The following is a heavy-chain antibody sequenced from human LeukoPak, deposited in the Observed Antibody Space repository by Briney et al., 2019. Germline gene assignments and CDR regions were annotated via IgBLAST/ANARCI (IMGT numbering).Heavy chain of an antibody. CDR2: IFYNGIT. CDR3: ARDRGSGWEPFDS. D-gene: IGHD6-19*01. Sequence: SETLSLTCIVSGDSMSRYYWSWIRQPPGKGLEWVGYIFYNGITNYNPSLASRVSISIDTSKNQFSLRLRSVTAADTATYYCARDRGSGWEPFDSWGQGTLVTVSS. J-gene: IGHJ4*02. CDR1: GDSMSRYY. V-gene: IGHV4-59*01.